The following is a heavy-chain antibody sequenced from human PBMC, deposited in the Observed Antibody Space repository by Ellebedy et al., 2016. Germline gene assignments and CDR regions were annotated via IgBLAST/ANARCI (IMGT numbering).Heavy chain of an antibody. CDR1: GYTFTSYD. V-gene: IGHV1-8*01. CDR3: ARGGYSYGSGDFDY. D-gene: IGHD5-18*01. CDR2: MNPNSGNT. J-gene: IGHJ4*02. Sequence: ASVKVSCKASGYTFTSYDINWVRQATGQGLEWMGWMNPNSGNTGYAQKFQGRVTMTRNTSISTAYTELSSLRSEDTAVYYCARGGYSYGSGDFDYWGQGTLVTVSS.